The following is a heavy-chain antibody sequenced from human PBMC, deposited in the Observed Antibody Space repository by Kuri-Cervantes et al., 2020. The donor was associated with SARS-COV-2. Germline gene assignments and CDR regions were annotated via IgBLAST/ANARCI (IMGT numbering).Heavy chain of an antibody. CDR2: IGGSGVRT. V-gene: IGHV3-23*01. CDR1: GFTFSSYA. Sequence: GESLKISCAASGFTFSSYAMNWVRQAPGKGLEWVSVIGGSGVRTNYADSVKGRFTISRDNSKNTLYLQMNSLRAEDTAVYYCAKVGGHREYFQNRGQGTLVTVSS. CDR3: AKVGGHREYFQN. D-gene: IGHD3-16*01. J-gene: IGHJ1*01.